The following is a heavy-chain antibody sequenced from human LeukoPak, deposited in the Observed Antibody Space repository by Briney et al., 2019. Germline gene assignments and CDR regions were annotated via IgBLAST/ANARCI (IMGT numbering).Heavy chain of an antibody. CDR3: AKGPDKYCTAGSCYGAS. CDR1: GFFFRNYA. Sequence: GGSLRLSCAASGFFFRNYAVTWVRQAPGKGLEWVSGISNGGVATYYADSVKGRFTVSRDNSKNTLYLQMNSLRADDTAIYYCAKGPDKYCTAGSCYGASWGQGTQATVSS. CDR2: ISNGGVAT. J-gene: IGHJ5*02. D-gene: IGHD2-15*01. V-gene: IGHV3-23*01.